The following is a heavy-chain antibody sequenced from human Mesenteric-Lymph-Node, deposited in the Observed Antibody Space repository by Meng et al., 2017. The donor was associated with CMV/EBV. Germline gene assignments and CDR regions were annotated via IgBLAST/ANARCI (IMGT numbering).Heavy chain of an antibody. D-gene: IGHD3-10*01. CDR1: TSHT. J-gene: IGHJ4*02. CDR3: AKGMYSDSGSYYGARPGFDY. V-gene: IGHV3-23*01. CDR2: ISGSSGST. Sequence: TSHTMSWVRQAPGKGLEWVSAISGSSGSTFYADSVKGRLTISRDNSKNTLYLEMNSLGAEDTAVYYCAKGMYSDSGSYYGARPGFDYWGQGTLVTVSS.